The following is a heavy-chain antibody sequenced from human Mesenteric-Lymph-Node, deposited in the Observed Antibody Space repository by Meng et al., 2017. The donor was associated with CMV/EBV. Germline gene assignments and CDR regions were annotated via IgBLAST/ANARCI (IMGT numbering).Heavy chain of an antibody. Sequence: ASVTVSCKASGYTFTGYYMHWVRQAPGQGLEWMGWINPNSGGTNYAQKFQGRVTMTRDTSIRTAYMEMSRLRADDTAVYYCARVLYYVSSGKYGMDVWGQGTTFTVSS. J-gene: IGHJ6*02. CDR1: GYTFTGYY. D-gene: IGHD3-22*01. CDR3: ARVLYYVSSGKYGMDV. CDR2: INPNSGGT. V-gene: IGHV1-2*02.